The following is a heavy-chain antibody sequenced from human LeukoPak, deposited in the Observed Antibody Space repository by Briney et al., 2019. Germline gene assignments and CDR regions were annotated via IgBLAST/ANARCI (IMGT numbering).Heavy chain of an antibody. CDR1: GGSVSSGSYY. V-gene: IGHV4-61*01. CDR3: ARGDYYI. J-gene: IGHJ3*02. CDR2: IYYSGST. D-gene: IGHD2/OR15-2a*01. Sequence: PSETRSLTCTVSGGSVSSGSYYWSWIRQPPGKGLEWIGYIYYSGSTNYNPSLKSRVTISVDTSKNQFSLKLSSVTAADTAVYYCARGDYYIWGQGTMVTVSS.